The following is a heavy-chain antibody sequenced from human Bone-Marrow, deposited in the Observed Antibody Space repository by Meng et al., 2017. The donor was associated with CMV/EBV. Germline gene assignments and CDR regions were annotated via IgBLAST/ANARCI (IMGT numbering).Heavy chain of an antibody. V-gene: IGHV1-69*05. CDR2: IIPIFGTA. CDR3: ARSLGLATVWMHYYYGMDV. CDR1: GGTFSSCA. Sequence: SVKVSCKASGGTFSSCAISWVRQAPGQGLEWMGGIIPIFGTANYAQKFQGRVTITTDESTSTAYMELSSLRSEDTAVYYCARSLGLATVWMHYYYGMDVWGQGTTVTVSS. D-gene: IGHD2-2*03. J-gene: IGHJ6*02.